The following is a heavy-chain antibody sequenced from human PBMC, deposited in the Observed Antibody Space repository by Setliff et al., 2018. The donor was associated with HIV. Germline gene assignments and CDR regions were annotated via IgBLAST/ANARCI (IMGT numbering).Heavy chain of an antibody. D-gene: IGHD3-22*01. V-gene: IGHV3-21*01. CDR3: ARDPHYYDSSGYYSMFDI. Sequence: GGSLRLSCLASGFSFGTYSMTWVRQAPGKGLEWVSSISSASSYIYYEDSVKGRFTVSRDNAEHSLYLQMSGLRVEDTAVYYCARDPHYYDSSGYYSMFDIWGQGTVVTVSS. CDR1: GFSFGTYS. J-gene: IGHJ3*02. CDR2: ISSASSYI.